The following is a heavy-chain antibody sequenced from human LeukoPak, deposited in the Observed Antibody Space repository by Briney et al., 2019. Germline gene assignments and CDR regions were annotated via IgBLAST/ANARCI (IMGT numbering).Heavy chain of an antibody. CDR3: AGRTGTADY. Sequence: SETLSLTCAVYGGSFSGYYWSWIRQPPGKGLEWIGEINHSGSTNYNPSLKSRVTISVDTSKNQFSLKLSSVTAADTAVYYCAGRTGTADYWGQGTLVTVSS. D-gene: IGHD1-1*01. J-gene: IGHJ4*02. CDR1: GGSFSGYY. V-gene: IGHV4-34*01. CDR2: INHSGST.